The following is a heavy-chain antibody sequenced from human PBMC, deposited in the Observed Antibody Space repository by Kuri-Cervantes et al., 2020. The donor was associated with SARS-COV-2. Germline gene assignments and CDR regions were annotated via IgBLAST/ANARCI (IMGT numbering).Heavy chain of an antibody. CDR2: ITGTGRNT. D-gene: IGHD2-15*01. V-gene: IGHV3-23*01. J-gene: IGHJ1*01. CDR1: GFTFSNYA. Sequence: GGSLRLSCAASGFTFSNYAMNWVRQAPGKGLEWVSGITGTGRNTYYADSVKGRFTISREKSKNTLYLQMNSPRVEDTAVYYCAKDGFVGGLGSPGRAYFQHWGQGTLVTVSS. CDR3: AKDGFVGGLGSPGRAYFQH.